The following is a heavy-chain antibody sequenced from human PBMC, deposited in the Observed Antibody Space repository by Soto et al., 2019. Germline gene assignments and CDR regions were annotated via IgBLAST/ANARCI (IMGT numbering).Heavy chain of an antibody. CDR2: ISSSSSYI. Sequence: GGSLRLSCAASGFTFSSYSMNWVRQAPGKGLEWVSCISSSSSYIYYADSVKGRFTISRDNAKNSLYLQMNSLRAEDTAVYYCARDPGDRQVVVTAIVDYWGQGTLVTVSS. CDR3: ARDPGDRQVVVTAIVDY. D-gene: IGHD2-21*02. J-gene: IGHJ4*02. CDR1: GFTFSSYS. V-gene: IGHV3-21*01.